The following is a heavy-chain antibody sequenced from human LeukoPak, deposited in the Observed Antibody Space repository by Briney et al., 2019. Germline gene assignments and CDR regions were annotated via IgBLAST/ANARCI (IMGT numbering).Heavy chain of an antibody. D-gene: IGHD3-22*01. Sequence: ASVKVPCKASGYTFTSYDINWVRQATGQGLEWMGWMNPNSGNTGYAQKFQGRVTMTRNTSISTAYMELSSLRSEDTAVYYCARGPPYYYDSSGPIDYWGQGTLVTVSS. CDR3: ARGPPYYYDSSGPIDY. CDR1: GYTFTSYD. J-gene: IGHJ4*02. V-gene: IGHV1-8*01. CDR2: MNPNSGNT.